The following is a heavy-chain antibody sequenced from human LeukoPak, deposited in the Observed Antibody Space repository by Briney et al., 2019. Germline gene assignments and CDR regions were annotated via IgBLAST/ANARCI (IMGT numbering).Heavy chain of an antibody. V-gene: IGHV4-59*01. Sequence: SETLSLTCTVSGGSISNYYWNWIRQPPGKGLEWIGYIYSSGSTSYNPSLKSRVTMSVDTSKNQLSLNLNSVTAADTAVYHCARGYSRDWGLQYFQHWGQGTLVTVSS. D-gene: IGHD6-19*01. J-gene: IGHJ1*01. CDR3: ARGYSRDWGLQYFQH. CDR2: IYSSGST. CDR1: GGSISNYY.